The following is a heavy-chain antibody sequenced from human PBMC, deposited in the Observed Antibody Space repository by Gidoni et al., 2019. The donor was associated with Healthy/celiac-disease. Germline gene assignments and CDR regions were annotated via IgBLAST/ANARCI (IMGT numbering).Heavy chain of an antibody. D-gene: IGHD6-13*01. CDR2: ISAYNGNT. J-gene: IGHJ4*02. Sequence: QVQLVQSGAEVKKPGASVKVSCKASGYTFTSYGISWVRQAPGQGLEWMGRISAYNGNTNYAQKLQGRVTMTTDTSTSTAYMELRSLRSDDTAVYYCARVAAAGTRALVFGQYYFDYWGQGTLVTVSS. CDR3: ARVAAAGTRALVFGQYYFDY. CDR1: GYTFTSYG. V-gene: IGHV1-18*01.